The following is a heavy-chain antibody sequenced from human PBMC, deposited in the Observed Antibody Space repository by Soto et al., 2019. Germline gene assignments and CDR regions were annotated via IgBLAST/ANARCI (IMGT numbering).Heavy chain of an antibody. CDR3: ARHTPAISISDH. D-gene: IGHD2-15*01. V-gene: IGHV4-39*01. Sequence: QLQLQESGPGLVKPSETLSLTCTVPGGSISSSSYYWGWIRQPPGKGLEWFGSIYYSGSTYYNPSLKRRVTISVDTSKDQFSLKLSSVTAADTAVYYCARHTPAISISDHWGQGTLVTVSS. CDR1: GGSISSSSYY. CDR2: IYYSGST. J-gene: IGHJ4*02.